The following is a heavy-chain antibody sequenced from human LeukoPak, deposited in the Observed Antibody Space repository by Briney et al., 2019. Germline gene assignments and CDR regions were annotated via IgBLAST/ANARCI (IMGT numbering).Heavy chain of an antibody. CDR3: ASVHNSRTFWFDP. V-gene: IGHV4-59*01. D-gene: IGHD6-13*01. J-gene: IGHJ5*02. Sequence: SETLSLTCIVSSGSISEYYLSRIRQPPGKGLEWIGYIYFSGSTSYYPSLKSRATISVDTSKNQLSLKLTSVTAADTAVYYCASVHNSRTFWFDPWGQGTLVTVSS. CDR1: SGSISEYY. CDR2: IYFSGST.